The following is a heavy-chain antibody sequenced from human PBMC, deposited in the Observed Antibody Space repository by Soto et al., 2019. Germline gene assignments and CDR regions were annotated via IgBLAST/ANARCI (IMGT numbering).Heavy chain of an antibody. CDR1: GVTFSSYA. D-gene: IGHD3-22*01. V-gene: IGHV1-69*13. CDR3: ARIDDSSGYYLYWFDP. J-gene: IGHJ5*02. CDR2: IIPIFGTA. Sequence: SVKVSCKASGVTFSSYAISWVRQAPGQGLEWMGGIIPIFGTANYAQKFQGRVTITADESTSTAYMELSSLRSEDTAVYYCARIDDSSGYYLYWFDPWGQGTLVTVSS.